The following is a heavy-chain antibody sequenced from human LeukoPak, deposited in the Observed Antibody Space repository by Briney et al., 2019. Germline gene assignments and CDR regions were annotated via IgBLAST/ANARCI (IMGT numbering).Heavy chain of an antibody. CDR1: GFTFSSYA. J-gene: IGHJ6*03. V-gene: IGHV3-64*01. CDR3: ARNYYAPDYYYMDV. CDR2: ISSSGGST. Sequence: GGSLRLSCAASGFTFSSYAMHWVRQAPGKGLDYVSAISSSGGSTYYANSVKGRFTISRDNSKNTLYLQMGSLRTEDMAVYYCARNYYAPDYYYMDVWGKGTTVTVSS. D-gene: IGHD1-26*01.